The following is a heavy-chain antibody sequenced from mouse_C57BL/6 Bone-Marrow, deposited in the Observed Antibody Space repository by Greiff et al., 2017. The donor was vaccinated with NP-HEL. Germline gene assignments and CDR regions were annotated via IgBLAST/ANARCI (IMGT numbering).Heavy chain of an antibody. V-gene: IGHV1-18*01. Sequence: EVQLQQSGPELVKPGASVKIPCKASGYTFTDYNMDWVKQSHGKSLEWIGDINPNNGGTIYNQKFKGKATLTVDKSSSTAYMELRSLTSEDTAVYYCARESRQLRLRAWFAYWGQGTLVTVSA. D-gene: IGHD3-2*02. CDR1: GYTFTDYN. CDR2: INPNNGGT. J-gene: IGHJ3*01. CDR3: ARESRQLRLRAWFAY.